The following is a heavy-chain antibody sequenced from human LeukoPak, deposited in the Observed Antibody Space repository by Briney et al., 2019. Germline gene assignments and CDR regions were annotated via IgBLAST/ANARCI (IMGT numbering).Heavy chain of an antibody. D-gene: IGHD5-18*01. J-gene: IGHJ1*01. Sequence: ASVKVSCKASGYTFTSYYMHWVRQAPGQGLEWMGIINPSGGSTSYAQKFQGRVTMTRDTSTSTVYMELCSLRSEDTAVYYCARDTAMGYFQHWGQGTLVTVSS. CDR2: INPSGGST. V-gene: IGHV1-46*03. CDR1: GYTFTSYY. CDR3: ARDTAMGYFQH.